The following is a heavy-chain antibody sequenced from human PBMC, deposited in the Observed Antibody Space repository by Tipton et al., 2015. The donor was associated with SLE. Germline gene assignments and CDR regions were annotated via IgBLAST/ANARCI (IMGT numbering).Heavy chain of an antibody. D-gene: IGHD6-25*01. CDR1: GGSISSSSYY. CDR3: ASPGSSAPGPYFQH. Sequence: LRLSCTVSGGSISSSSYYWGWIRQPPGKGLEWIGEIDHSGSTNYNPSLKSRVTISVDTSKNQFSLKLSSVTAADTAVYYCASPGSSAPGPYFQHWGQGTLVTVSS. V-gene: IGHV4-39*07. CDR2: IDHSGST. J-gene: IGHJ1*01.